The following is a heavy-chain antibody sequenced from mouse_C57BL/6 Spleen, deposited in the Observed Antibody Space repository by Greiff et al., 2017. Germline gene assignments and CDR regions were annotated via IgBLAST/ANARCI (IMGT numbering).Heavy chain of an antibody. CDR1: GFTFTDYG. V-gene: IGHV5-17*01. D-gene: IGHD1-1*01. Sequence: EVHVVESGGGLVKPGGSLKLSCAASGFTFTDYGMHWVRQAAEKGLEWVAYISSGGSTIYYADTVKGRFTFSRDNATNTLFLQLASLRSEATTMYYWAVITTVVAPNAMDYWGQGTSVTVSS. J-gene: IGHJ4*01. CDR3: AVITTVVAPNAMDY. CDR2: ISSGGSTI.